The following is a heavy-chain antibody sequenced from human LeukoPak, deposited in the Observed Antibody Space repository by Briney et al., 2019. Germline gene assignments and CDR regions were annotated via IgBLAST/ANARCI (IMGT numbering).Heavy chain of an antibody. CDR1: GGSISSYY. V-gene: IGHV4-59*01. CDR3: ARVPLGRRSMDV. Sequence: SETLSLTCTVSGGSISSYYWSWIRQPSGKGLEWIGYIYYSGSTNYNPSLKSRVTISVDTSKNQFSLKLSSVTAADTAVYYCARVPLGRRSMDVWGQGTTVTVSS. J-gene: IGHJ6*02. D-gene: IGHD2-15*01. CDR2: IYYSGST.